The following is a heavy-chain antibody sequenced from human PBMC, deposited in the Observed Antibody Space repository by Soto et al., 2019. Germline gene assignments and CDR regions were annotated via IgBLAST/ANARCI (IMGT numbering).Heavy chain of an antibody. J-gene: IGHJ6*02. CDR3: ATNGNPQNYYYGMDV. CDR2: INPNSGGT. CDR1: GYTFTGYY. V-gene: IGHV1-2*04. D-gene: IGHD2-8*01. Sequence: QVQLVQSGAEVKKPGASVKVFCKASGYTFTGYYMHWVRQAPGHGLEWMGWINPNSGGTNYAQKFQCWVTMTRDTSIRTAYMELSRLRSDDTVVYYCATNGNPQNYYYGMDVWGQGTTVTVSS.